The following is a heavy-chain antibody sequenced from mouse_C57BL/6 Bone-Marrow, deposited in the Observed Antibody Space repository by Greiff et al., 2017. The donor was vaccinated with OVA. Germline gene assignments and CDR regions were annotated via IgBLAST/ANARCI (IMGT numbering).Heavy chain of an antibody. CDR3: ARELLRYYAMDY. Sequence: QVQLQQSGAELVRPGTSVKVSCKASGYAFTNYLIEWVKQRPGQGLEWIGVINPGSGGTNYNEKFKGKATLTADKSSSTAYMQLSSLTSEDSAVYFCARELLRYYAMDYWGQGTSVTVSS. J-gene: IGHJ4*01. CDR1: GYAFTNYL. CDR2: INPGSGGT. V-gene: IGHV1-54*01. D-gene: IGHD1-1*01.